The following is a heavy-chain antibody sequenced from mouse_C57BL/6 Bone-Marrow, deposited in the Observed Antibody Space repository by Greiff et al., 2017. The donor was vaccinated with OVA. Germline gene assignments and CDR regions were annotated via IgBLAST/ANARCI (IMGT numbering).Heavy chain of an antibody. D-gene: IGHD2-2*01. CDR3: ARRGPYGYGDY. CDR1: GYTFTSYW. V-gene: IGHV1-64*01. J-gene: IGHJ2*01. CDR2: IHPNSGST. Sequence: VQLQQPGAELVKPGASVKLSCKASGYTFTSYWMHWVKQRPGQGLEWIGMIHPNSGSTNYNEKFKSKATLTVDKSSSTAYMQLSSLTSEDSAVYYCARRGPYGYGDYWGQGTTLTVSS.